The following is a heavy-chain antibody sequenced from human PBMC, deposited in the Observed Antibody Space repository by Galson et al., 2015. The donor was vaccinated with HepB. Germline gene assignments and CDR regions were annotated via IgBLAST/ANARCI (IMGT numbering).Heavy chain of an antibody. D-gene: IGHD6-13*01. J-gene: IGHJ4*02. CDR2: INSDGTYI. CDR1: GFTFSSYW. CDR3: ARTRGAAAGIFDY. V-gene: IGHV3-74*01. Sequence: SLRLSCAASGFTFSSYWVHWVRQAPGKGLVWVSRINSDGTYITYADSVEGRFTISRDNAKNTLYLQMNSPRAEDTALYYCARTRGAAAGIFDYWGQGTLVTVSS.